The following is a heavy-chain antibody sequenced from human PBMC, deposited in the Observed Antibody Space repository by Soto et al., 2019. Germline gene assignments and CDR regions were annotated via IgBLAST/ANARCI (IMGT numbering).Heavy chain of an antibody. D-gene: IGHD2-8*01. CDR1: GGSISSGGYY. J-gene: IGHJ6*02. V-gene: IGHV4-34*01. CDR3: ARVAVYALLYYYYYGMDV. Sequence: SAPLSISCAVSGGSISSGGYYWIWILQPPGKGLEWIGEINHSGSTNYNPSLKSRVTISVDTSKNQFSLKLSSVTAADTAVYYCARVAVYALLYYYYYGMDVWGQGTTVTVSS. CDR2: INHSGST.